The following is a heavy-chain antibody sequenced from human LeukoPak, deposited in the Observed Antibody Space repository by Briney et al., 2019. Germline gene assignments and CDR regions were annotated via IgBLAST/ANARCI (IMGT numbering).Heavy chain of an antibody. D-gene: IGHD2-15*01. CDR1: GGSISSYY. Sequence: SETLSLTCTVSGGSISSYYWSWIRQPAGKGLEWIGRIYTSGSTNYNPSLMSRVTISADTSKNQFSLKLSSVTAADTAVYYCARGRDIVPNWFDPWGQGTLVTVSS. V-gene: IGHV4-4*07. CDR2: IYTSGST. CDR3: ARGRDIVPNWFDP. J-gene: IGHJ5*02.